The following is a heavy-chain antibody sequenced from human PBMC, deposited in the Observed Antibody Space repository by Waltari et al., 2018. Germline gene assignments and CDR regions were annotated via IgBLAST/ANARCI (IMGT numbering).Heavy chain of an antibody. J-gene: IGHJ4*02. V-gene: IGHV1-2*06. CDR1: GYTFTGSY. CDR3: ARDLSRYSSSWYDY. D-gene: IGHD6-13*01. Sequence: QVQLVQSGAEVKKPGASVKVSCKASGYTFTGSYMHWVRQAPGQGLEWMGRINPNSGGTNYAQKFQGRVTMTRDTSISTAYMELSRLRSDDTAVYYCARDLSRYSSSWYDYWGQGTLVTVSS. CDR2: INPNSGGT.